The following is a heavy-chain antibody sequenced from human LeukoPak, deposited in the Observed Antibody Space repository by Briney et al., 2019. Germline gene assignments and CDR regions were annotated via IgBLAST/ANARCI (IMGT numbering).Heavy chain of an antibody. D-gene: IGHD3-3*01. CDR2: IYYSGST. CDR3: ARGDYDFWSGQKYYFDY. J-gene: IGHJ4*02. CDR1: GGSVSGYY. Sequence: SETLSLTCTVSGGSVSGYYWSWIRQPPGKGLEWIGYIYYSGSTNYNPSLKSRVTISVDTSKNQFSLKLSSVTAADTAVYYCARGDYDFWSGQKYYFDYWGQGTLVTVSS. V-gene: IGHV4-59*02.